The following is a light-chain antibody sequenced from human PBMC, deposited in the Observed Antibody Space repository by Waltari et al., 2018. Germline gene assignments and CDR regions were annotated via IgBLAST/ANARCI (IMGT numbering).Light chain of an antibody. V-gene: IGKV4-1*01. CDR2: WAS. J-gene: IGKJ2*01. Sequence: DIVMTQSPDSLAVSLGERATINCKSSQSVLYSSNNKNYLTWYQQKPGQPPKLLIYWASTRESGVPDRFGGSASGTDFTLTISSLQAEDVAVYYCQQYYSAPYTFGQGTKLEIK. CDR3: QQYYSAPYT. CDR1: QSVLYSSNNKNY.